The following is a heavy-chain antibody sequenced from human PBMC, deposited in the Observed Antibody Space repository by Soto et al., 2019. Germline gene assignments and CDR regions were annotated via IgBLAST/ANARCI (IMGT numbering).Heavy chain of an antibody. V-gene: IGHV4-39*01. Sequence: PSETLSLTCTVSGGSISSSSYYWCWIRQPPGKGLEWIGSIYYSGSTYYNPSLKSRVTISVDTPKNQFSLKLSSVTAADTAVYYCARHADIEVVTWGYWGQGTLVTVSS. CDR3: ARHADIEVVTWGY. D-gene: IGHD2-15*01. J-gene: IGHJ4*02. CDR2: IYYSGST. CDR1: GGSISSSSYY.